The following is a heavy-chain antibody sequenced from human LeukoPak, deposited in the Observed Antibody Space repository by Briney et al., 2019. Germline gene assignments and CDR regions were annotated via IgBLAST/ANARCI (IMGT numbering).Heavy chain of an antibody. CDR1: GGSISSYY. CDR3: ARSWYSSSWFDP. CDR2: IYYSGST. Sequence: SETLSLTCTVSGGSISSYYWSWIRQPPGKGLEWIGYIYYSGSTNYNPSLKSRVTISVDTSKNQFSLKLSSVTAADTAVYYCARSWYSSSWFDPWGQGTLVTVSS. J-gene: IGHJ5*02. V-gene: IGHV4-59*08. D-gene: IGHD6-13*01.